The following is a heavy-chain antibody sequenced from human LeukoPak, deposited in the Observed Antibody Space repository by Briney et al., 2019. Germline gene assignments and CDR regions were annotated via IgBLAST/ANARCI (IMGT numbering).Heavy chain of an antibody. Sequence: PGGSLRLSCAASGFTFSSYAMSWVRQAPGKGLEWVSATSGSGGSTYYADSVKGRFTISRDNSKNTLYLQMNSLRAEDTAVYYCATSGRRIAVAGTDYWGQGTLVTVSS. CDR3: ATSGRRIAVAGTDY. J-gene: IGHJ4*02. CDR1: GFTFSSYA. D-gene: IGHD6-19*01. CDR2: TSGSGGST. V-gene: IGHV3-23*01.